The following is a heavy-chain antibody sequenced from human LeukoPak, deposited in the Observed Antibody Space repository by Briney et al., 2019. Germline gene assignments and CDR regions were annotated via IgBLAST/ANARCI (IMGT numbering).Heavy chain of an antibody. CDR2: IIPIFGTA. J-gene: IGHJ4*02. D-gene: IGHD3-22*01. Sequence: ASVKVSCKASGGTFSSYAISWVRQAPGQGLEWMGRIIPIFGTANYAQKFQGRVTITTDESTSTAYMELSSLRSEDTAVYYCAREGDYYDSSGYSSRSYWGLGTLVTVSS. CDR1: GGTFSSYA. CDR3: AREGDYYDSSGYSSRSY. V-gene: IGHV1-69*05.